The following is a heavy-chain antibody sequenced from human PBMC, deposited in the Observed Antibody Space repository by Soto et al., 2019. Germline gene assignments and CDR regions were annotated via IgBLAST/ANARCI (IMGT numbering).Heavy chain of an antibody. D-gene: IGHD3-22*01. J-gene: IGHJ4*02. CDR3: AARGYDSSGYYEYYFDY. Sequence: SVKVSCKASGFTFTSSAVQWVRQARGQRLEWIGWFVVGSGNTNYAQKFQERVTITRDMSTSTAYMELSSLRSEDTAVYYCAARGYDSSGYYEYYFDYWGQGTLVTVSS. V-gene: IGHV1-58*01. CDR1: GFTFTSSA. CDR2: FVVGSGNT.